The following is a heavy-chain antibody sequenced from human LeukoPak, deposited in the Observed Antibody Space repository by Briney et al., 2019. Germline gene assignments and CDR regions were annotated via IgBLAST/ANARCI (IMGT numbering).Heavy chain of an antibody. D-gene: IGHD1-26*01. V-gene: IGHV4-38-2*02. CDR1: GYSISSGYY. J-gene: IGHJ4*02. Sequence: PSETLSLTCTVSGYSISSGYYWGWIRQPPGKGLERIGSIYHSGSTYYNPSLKSRVTISVDTSKNQFSLKLSSVTAADTAVYYCASRIVGATNTFDYWGQGTLVTVSS. CDR3: ASRIVGATNTFDY. CDR2: IYHSGST.